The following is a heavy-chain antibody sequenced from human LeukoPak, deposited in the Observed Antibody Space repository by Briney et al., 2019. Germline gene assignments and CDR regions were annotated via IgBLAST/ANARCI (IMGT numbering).Heavy chain of an antibody. D-gene: IGHD2-8*01. CDR1: GYTFTGYY. J-gene: IGHJ5*02. CDR3: AREGCTNGVCYPWFDP. V-gene: IGHV1-2*04. Sequence: PRASVKVSCKASGYTFTGYYMHWVRQAPGQGLEWMGWINPNSGGTNYAQKFQGWVTMTRDTSISTAYMELSSLRSEDTAVYYCAREGCTNGVCYPWFDPWGQGTLVTVSS. CDR2: INPNSGGT.